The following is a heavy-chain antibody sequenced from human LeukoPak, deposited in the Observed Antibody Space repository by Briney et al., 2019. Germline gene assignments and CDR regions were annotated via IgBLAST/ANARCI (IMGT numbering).Heavy chain of an antibody. V-gene: IGHV4-34*01. CDR3: ARGAVAGTDY. J-gene: IGHJ4*02. CDR1: GGSFSGYY. D-gene: IGHD6-19*01. CDR2: INHSGST. Sequence: SETLSLTCAVYGGSFSGYYWSWIRQPPGKGLEWIGEINHSGSTNYNPSLKSRVTISVDTPKNQFSLKLSSVTAADTAVYYCARGAVAGTDYWGQGTLVTVSS.